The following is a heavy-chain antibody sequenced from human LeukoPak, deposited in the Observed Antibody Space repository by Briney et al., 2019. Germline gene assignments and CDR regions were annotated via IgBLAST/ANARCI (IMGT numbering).Heavy chain of an antibody. CDR2: IYSGGST. CDR1: GFTVSSNY. CDR3: ARDLSLGGDSSGYSYAFDI. V-gene: IGHV3-53*01. Sequence: GGSLRLSCAASGFTVSSNYMSWVRQAPGKGLEWVSVIYSGGSTYYADSVKGRFTISRDNSKNTLYLQMNSLRAEDTAVYYCARDLSLGGDSSGYSYAFDIWGQGTMVTVSS. D-gene: IGHD3-22*01. J-gene: IGHJ3*02.